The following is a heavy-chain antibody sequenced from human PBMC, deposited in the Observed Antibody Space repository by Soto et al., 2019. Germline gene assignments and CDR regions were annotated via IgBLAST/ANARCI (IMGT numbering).Heavy chain of an antibody. V-gene: IGHV3-23*01. CDR3: VKHDYNVWTGYTLTPRIDV. D-gene: IGHD3-3*01. CDR1: GFAFSSYD. J-gene: IGHJ6*02. CDR2: IGGSGDNI. Sequence: GGSLRLSCAASGFAFSSYDMSWVRQAPGKGLEWVSGIGGSGDNIYNADSVKGRFTISRDNSKNTTFLQMSRVRAEDTAVYYCVKHDYNVWTGYTLTPRIDVWRQGTAVAASS.